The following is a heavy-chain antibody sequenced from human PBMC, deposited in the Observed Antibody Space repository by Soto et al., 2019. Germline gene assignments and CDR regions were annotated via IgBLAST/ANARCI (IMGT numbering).Heavy chain of an antibody. CDR1: GYTFTSYG. J-gene: IGHJ4*02. Sequence: QVQLVQSGAEVKKPGASVKVSCKASGYTFTSYGISWVRQAPGQGLEWMGWISAYNGNTNYAQKLQGRVTMTTDTSTSTAYMELRSLRSDDTAVYYCASVGARTLVVPAAMFLSPSAGGLSGGDYWGQGTLVTVSS. CDR3: ASVGARTLVVPAAMFLSPSAGGLSGGDY. CDR2: ISAYNGNT. D-gene: IGHD2-2*01. V-gene: IGHV1-18*01.